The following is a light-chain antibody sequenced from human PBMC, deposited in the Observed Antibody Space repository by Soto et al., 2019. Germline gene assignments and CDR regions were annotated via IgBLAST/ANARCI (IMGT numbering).Light chain of an antibody. CDR1: QSVSSN. CDR2: GAS. CDR3: QQYNDWPRT. Sequence: DTVMTPSPATLSVSPWERATLSCRASQSVSSNLAWYQQKPGQAPRLLIYGASTRATDIPARFSGSGSGTEYTLTISSLQSEDFAFYYCQQYNDWPRTFGQGTKVDIK. V-gene: IGKV3-15*01. J-gene: IGKJ1*01.